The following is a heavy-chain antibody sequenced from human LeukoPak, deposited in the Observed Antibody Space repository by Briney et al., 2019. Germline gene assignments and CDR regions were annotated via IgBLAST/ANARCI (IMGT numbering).Heavy chain of an antibody. CDR3: ARASVGYSYAANY. D-gene: IGHD5-18*01. J-gene: IGHJ4*02. CDR1: GGSISSYF. CDR2: IDTSGST. V-gene: IGHV4-4*07. Sequence: SETLSLTCTVSGGSISSYFCSWIRQPAGKGLEWIGRIDTSGSTNYNPSLKSRVTMSVDTSKNQFSLKLSSVTAADTAVYYCARASVGYSYAANYWGQGTLVTVSS.